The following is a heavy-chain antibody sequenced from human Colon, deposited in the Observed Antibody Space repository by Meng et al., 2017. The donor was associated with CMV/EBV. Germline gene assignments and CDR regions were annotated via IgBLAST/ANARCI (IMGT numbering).Heavy chain of an antibody. Sequence: GESLKISCATSGFTFSKYWMSWVRQAPGKGLEWVANIKQDGSEKYYVDSVKGRFTISRDNAKNSVSLQMNSLRAEDTAVYYCARPVRGSTNYYWGQGTLVTVSS. V-gene: IGHV3-7*01. CDR1: GFTFSKYW. CDR2: IKQDGSEK. CDR3: ARPVRGSTNYY. D-gene: IGHD3-10*01. J-gene: IGHJ4*02.